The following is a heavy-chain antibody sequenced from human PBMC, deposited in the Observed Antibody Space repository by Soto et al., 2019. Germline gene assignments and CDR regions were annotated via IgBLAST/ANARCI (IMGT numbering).Heavy chain of an antibody. CDR1: GFTFSSYA. V-gene: IGHV3-23*01. D-gene: IGHD1-1*01. CDR3: AKRATGTYLGY. J-gene: IGHJ4*02. CDR2: ISGSGGST. Sequence: EVQLLESGGGLVQPGGSLRLSCAASGFTFSSYAMNWVRQAPGKGLEWVSVISGSGGSTYYADSVKGRFTISSDNSKNTLYPQMNSLRAEDTAVYYCAKRATGTYLGYWGQGTLVTVSS.